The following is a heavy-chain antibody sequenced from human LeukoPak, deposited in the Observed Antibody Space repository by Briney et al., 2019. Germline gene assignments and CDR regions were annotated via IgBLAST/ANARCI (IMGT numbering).Heavy chain of an antibody. CDR2: ISGYNGNT. J-gene: IGHJ3*02. V-gene: IGHV1-18*01. CDR3: ARDTGLEWRRLGKEACDI. D-gene: IGHD5-12*01. CDR1: GYTFTSYG. Sequence: GASVKVSCKTSGYTFTSYGITWVRQAPGQGLEWMGWISGYNGNTKYARKVQGRVTMTTDTSTTTAYMGLRSLRSDDTAVYYCARDTGLEWRRLGKEACDIWGQGTVVTVSP.